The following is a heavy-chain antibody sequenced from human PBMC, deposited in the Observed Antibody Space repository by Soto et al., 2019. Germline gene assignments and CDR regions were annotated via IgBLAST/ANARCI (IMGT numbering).Heavy chain of an antibody. CDR2: INPNSGGT. CDR3: ARGSPMVRGVNWFDP. Sequence: QVQLVQSGAEVKKPGASVKVSCKASGYTFTGYYMHWVRQAPGQGLEWMGWINPNSGGTNYAQKFQGWVNMTRDTSISTAYMELSRLRSDDTAVYYCARGSPMVRGVNWFDPWGQGTLVTVSS. J-gene: IGHJ5*02. D-gene: IGHD3-10*01. V-gene: IGHV1-2*04. CDR1: GYTFTGYY.